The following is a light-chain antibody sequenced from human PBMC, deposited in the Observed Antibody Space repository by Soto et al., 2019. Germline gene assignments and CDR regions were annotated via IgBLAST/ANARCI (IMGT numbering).Light chain of an antibody. J-gene: IGLJ3*02. V-gene: IGLV4-69*01. CDR1: SGHSSYA. CDR2: LNSDGSH. Sequence: QPVLTQSPSASASLGASVKLTCTLSSGHSSYAIAWHQQQTEKGPRYLMKLNSDGSHNKGDGIPDRISGSSSGAERYFTISSLQSEDEADYYCQTWGTGIVVFGAGTKLTVL. CDR3: QTWGTGIVV.